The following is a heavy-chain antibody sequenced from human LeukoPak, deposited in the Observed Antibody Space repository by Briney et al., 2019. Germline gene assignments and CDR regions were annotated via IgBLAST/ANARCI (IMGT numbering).Heavy chain of an antibody. V-gene: IGHV4-39*07. J-gene: IGHJ5*02. CDR3: ARGRGYGNWFDP. CDR1: GGSISSSSYY. CDR2: IYYSGST. Sequence: SETLSLTCTVSGGSISSSSYYWGWIRQPPGKGLEWIGSIYYSGSTNYNPSLKSRVTISVDTSKNQFSLKLSSVTAADTAVYYCARGRGYGNWFDPWGQGTLVIVSS. D-gene: IGHD5-18*01.